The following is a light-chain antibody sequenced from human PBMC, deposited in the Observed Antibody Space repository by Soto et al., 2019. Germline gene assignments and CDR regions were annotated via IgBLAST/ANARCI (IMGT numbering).Light chain of an antibody. CDR3: QQRKDYPLT. V-gene: IGKV1-9*01. CDR2: AAS. Sequence: DIQLTKSPSFLSASVGDRVTITCRASQGSSSYLAWFQQKPGRAPKLLVYAASTLQSGVPSRVSGSGSGTEFTLTISSLEAEDFATYYCQQRKDYPLTFCGGTKVESK. CDR1: QGSSSY. J-gene: IGKJ4*01.